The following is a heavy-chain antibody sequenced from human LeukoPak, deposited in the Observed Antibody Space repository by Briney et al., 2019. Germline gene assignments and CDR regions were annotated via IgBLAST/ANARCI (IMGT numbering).Heavy chain of an antibody. V-gene: IGHV1-2*02. J-gene: IGHJ4*02. CDR3: ARGGLSNTAMTPY. Sequence: ASVKVSCKASGYTFTGYYMHWVRQAPGQGLEWMGWINPNSGGTNYAQKFQGRVTMTRDTSISTAYMELSRLRSDVTAVYYCARGGLSNTAMTPYWGQGTLVTVSS. D-gene: IGHD5-18*01. CDR2: INPNSGGT. CDR1: GYTFTGYY.